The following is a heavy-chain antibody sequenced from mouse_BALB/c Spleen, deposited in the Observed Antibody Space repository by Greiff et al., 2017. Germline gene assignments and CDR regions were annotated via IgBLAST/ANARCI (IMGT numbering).Heavy chain of an antibody. Sequence: EVQGVESGGGLVQPGGSRKLSCAASGFTFSSFGMHWVRQAPEKGLEWVAYISSGSSTIYYADTVKGRFTISRDNPKNTLFLQMTSLRSEDTAMYYCARSEGSSYWYFDVWGAGTTVTVSS. CDR2: ISSGSSTI. J-gene: IGHJ1*01. D-gene: IGHD1-1*01. V-gene: IGHV5-17*02. CDR1: GFTFSSFG. CDR3: ARSEGSSYWYFDV.